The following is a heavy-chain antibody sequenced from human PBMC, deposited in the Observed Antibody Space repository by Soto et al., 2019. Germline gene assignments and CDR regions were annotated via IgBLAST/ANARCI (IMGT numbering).Heavy chain of an antibody. CDR1: GFTFSSYA. V-gene: IGHV3-23*01. D-gene: IGHD2-15*01. Sequence: PGGSLRLSCAASGFTFSSYAMSWVRQAPGKGLERVSAISGSGGSTYYADSVKGRFTISRDNSKNTLYLQMNSLRAEDTAVYYCAKVVPFCSGGSCYAGLRINNAFDIWGQGTMVTVSS. CDR3: AKVVPFCSGGSCYAGLRINNAFDI. CDR2: ISGSGGST. J-gene: IGHJ3*02.